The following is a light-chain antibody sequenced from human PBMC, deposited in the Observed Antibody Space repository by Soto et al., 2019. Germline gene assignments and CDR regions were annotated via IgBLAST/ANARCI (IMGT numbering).Light chain of an antibody. CDR3: QQYDKWPLT. V-gene: IGKV3-15*01. CDR2: GAS. CDR1: QSISTN. J-gene: IGKJ3*01. Sequence: EIVMTQSPATLSVSPGERASLSCRASQSISTNLAWYQQKPDQAPRLLIYGASTRATGIPARFSGSGSGTEFTLTISSPQSEDFAVYYCQQYDKWPLTFGPGTKVDIE.